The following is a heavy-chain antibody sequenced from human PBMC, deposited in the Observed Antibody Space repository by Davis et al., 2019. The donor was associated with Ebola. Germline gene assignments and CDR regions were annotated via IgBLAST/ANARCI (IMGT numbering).Heavy chain of an antibody. CDR1: GGSISSSGYY. CDR2: IYYSGST. V-gene: IGHV4-39*01. Sequence: MPGGSLRLSCTVSGGSISSSGYYWGWIRQPPGKGLEWIGSIYYSGSTYYNPSLKSRVTISVDTSKNQFSLKLSSVTAADTAVYYCARHLVATIETKFDYWGQGTLVTVSS. J-gene: IGHJ4*02. D-gene: IGHD5-24*01. CDR3: ARHLVATIETKFDY.